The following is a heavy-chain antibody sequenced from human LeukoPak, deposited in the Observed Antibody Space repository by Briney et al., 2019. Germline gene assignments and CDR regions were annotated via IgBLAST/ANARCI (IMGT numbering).Heavy chain of an antibody. CDR1: GYTFTSYY. J-gene: IGHJ4*02. V-gene: IGHV1-2*02. Sequence: GASVKVSCKASGYTFTSYYMHWVRQAPGQGLEWMGWINPNSGGTNYAQKFQGRVTMTRDTSISTAYMELSRLRSDDTAVYYCARGDGYNIRYYFDYWGQGTLVTVSS. CDR2: INPNSGGT. CDR3: ARGDGYNIRYYFDY. D-gene: IGHD5-24*01.